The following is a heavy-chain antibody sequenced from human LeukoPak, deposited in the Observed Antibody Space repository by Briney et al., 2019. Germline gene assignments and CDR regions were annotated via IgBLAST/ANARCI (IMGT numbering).Heavy chain of an antibody. V-gene: IGHV3-21*01. D-gene: IGHD3-16*02. Sequence: GGSLRLSCAASGFTFSPYSMNLVRQAPGKGLEWVSSISSSSSYVYYADSVKGRFTISRDNAKSSLYLQMNSLRAEDTAVYYCARDNYVWGSYRYDYFDYWGQGTLVTVSS. CDR2: ISSSSSYV. CDR1: GFTFSPYS. J-gene: IGHJ4*02. CDR3: ARDNYVWGSYRYDYFDY.